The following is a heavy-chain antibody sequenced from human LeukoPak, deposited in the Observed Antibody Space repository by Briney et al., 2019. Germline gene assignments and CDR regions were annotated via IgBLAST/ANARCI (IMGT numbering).Heavy chain of an antibody. CDR2: ISGGGDKA. Sequence: PGGSLRLSCAASGFTFSNYVMSWGRQAPGRGLEWVSGISGGGDKADYADSVKCRFTISRDNSKNTLYLQMNSLRAEDTASYYCAKDLRPLLVLEAFDIWGQGTMVTVS. D-gene: IGHD2-8*01. V-gene: IGHV3-23*01. CDR1: GFTFSNYV. J-gene: IGHJ3*02. CDR3: AKDLRPLLVLEAFDI.